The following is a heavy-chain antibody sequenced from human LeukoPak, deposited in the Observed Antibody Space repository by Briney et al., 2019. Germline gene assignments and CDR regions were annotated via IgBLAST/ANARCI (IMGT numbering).Heavy chain of an antibody. J-gene: IGHJ4*02. D-gene: IGHD6-19*01. V-gene: IGHV3-23*01. CDR3: AKYLKGIAVAGKTPFDY. CDR1: GFTFSSYA. Sequence: GGPLRLSCAASGFTFSSYAMSWVRQAPGKGLEWVSAISGSGGSTYYADSVKGRFTISRDNSKNTLYLQMNSLRAEDTAVYYCAKYLKGIAVAGKTPFDYWGQGTLVTVSS. CDR2: ISGSGGST.